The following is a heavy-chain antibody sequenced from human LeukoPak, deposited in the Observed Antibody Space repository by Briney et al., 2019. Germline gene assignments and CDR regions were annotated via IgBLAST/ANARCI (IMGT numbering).Heavy chain of an antibody. CDR1: GFTFSSYG. J-gene: IGHJ4*02. Sequence: GSLRLSCAASGFTFSSYGMHWVRQAPGKGLEWVAFIRYDGSNKYYADSVKGRFTISRDNSKNTLYLQMNSLRAEDTAVYYCAKRGVPYGDWAILDYWGQGTLVTVSS. D-gene: IGHD4-17*01. V-gene: IGHV3-30*02. CDR2: IRYDGSNK. CDR3: AKRGVPYGDWAILDY.